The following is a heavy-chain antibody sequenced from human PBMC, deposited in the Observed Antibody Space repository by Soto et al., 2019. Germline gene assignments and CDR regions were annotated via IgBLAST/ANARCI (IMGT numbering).Heavy chain of an antibody. CDR3: ARDEGGYDILTGYYKAHHFDQ. CDR2: ISPHNRNT. J-gene: IGHJ4*02. CDR1: GYTFGHFY. Sequence: ASVKVSCKASGYTFGHFYITWVRQAPGQGLEWMGAISPHNRNTNYAEKFRGRVTMTTDTSTTTAYMELRSLRSDDTAVYYCARDEGGYDILTGYYKAHHFDQWGQEALVTVSS. V-gene: IGHV1-18*01. D-gene: IGHD3-9*01.